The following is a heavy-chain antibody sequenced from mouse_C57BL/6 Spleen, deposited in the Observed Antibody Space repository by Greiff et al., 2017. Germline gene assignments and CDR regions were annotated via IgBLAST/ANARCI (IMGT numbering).Heavy chain of an antibody. CDR1: GYTFTNYW. J-gene: IGHJ4*01. D-gene: IGHD2-2*01. CDR3: ARWVTKGGYAMDD. V-gene: IGHV1-63*01. CDR2: IYPGGGYT. Sequence: QVQLQQSGAELVRPGTSVKMSCKASGYTFTNYWIGWAKQRPGHGLEWIGDIYPGGGYTNYNEKFKGKATLTADKSSSTAYMHFSSLTSEDSAIYYCARWVTKGGYAMDDWGQGTSVTVAS.